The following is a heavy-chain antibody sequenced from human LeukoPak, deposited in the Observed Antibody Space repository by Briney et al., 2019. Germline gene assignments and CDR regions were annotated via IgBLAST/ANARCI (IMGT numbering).Heavy chain of an antibody. Sequence: PGGSLRLSCAASGFTFSSYAMSWVRQAPGKGLEGVSAISGSGGSTYYADSVKGRFTISRDNSKNTLYLQMNSLRAEDTAVYYCAGAPNSGSYYFDYWGQGTLVTVSS. V-gene: IGHV3-23*01. D-gene: IGHD1-26*01. CDR3: AGAPNSGSYYFDY. J-gene: IGHJ4*02. CDR2: ISGSGGST. CDR1: GFTFSSYA.